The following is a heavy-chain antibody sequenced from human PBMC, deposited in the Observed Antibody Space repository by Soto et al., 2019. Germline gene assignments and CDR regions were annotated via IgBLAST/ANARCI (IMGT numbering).Heavy chain of an antibody. CDR2: MYNTGST. D-gene: IGHD2-21*02. J-gene: IGHJ6*02. CDR3: ARDLWGYCGTDCYPLDV. Sequence: SETLSLTCTVSGGSISGYYWSWIRQPPGKGLEWIGYMYNTGSTVYNPSFKSRVTISVDTSKNQFSLKLNSVTAADTAVYYCARDLWGYCGTDCYPLDVWGQGTSVTVS. V-gene: IGHV4-59*01. CDR1: GGSISGYY.